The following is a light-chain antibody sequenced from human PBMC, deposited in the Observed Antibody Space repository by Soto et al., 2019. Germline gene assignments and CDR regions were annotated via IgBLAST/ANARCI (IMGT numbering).Light chain of an antibody. V-gene: IGKV3-11*01. CDR1: QSVSNF. J-gene: IGKJ5*01. CDR2: DAS. CDR3: QQRSSWPIT. Sequence: EIVLTQSPATLSLSPGERATLSCRASQSVSNFLAWYLQRPGQAPRLLIFDASKRAAGVPARFSGSGSGTDFTLTISILEPEDFAVYYCQQRSSWPITFGQGTRLE.